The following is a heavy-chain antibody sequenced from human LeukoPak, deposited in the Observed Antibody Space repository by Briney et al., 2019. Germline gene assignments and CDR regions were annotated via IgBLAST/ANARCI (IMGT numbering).Heavy chain of an antibody. V-gene: IGHV3-48*03. Sequence: GGSPRLSCAASGFTFSNYEMNWVRQAPGKGLEWVSYISSSGTTIYYADAVKGRFTISRDNAKNSMYLQMNSLRAEDTAVYYCAELGITMIGGVWGKGTTVTISS. CDR3: AELGITMIGGV. J-gene: IGHJ6*04. CDR1: GFTFSNYE. D-gene: IGHD3-10*02. CDR2: ISSSGTTI.